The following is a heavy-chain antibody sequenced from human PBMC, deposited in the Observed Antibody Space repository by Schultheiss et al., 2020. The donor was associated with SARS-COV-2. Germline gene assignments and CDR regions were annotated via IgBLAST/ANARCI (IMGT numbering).Heavy chain of an antibody. Sequence: SQTLSLTCAVYGGSFSGYYWSWIRQPPGKGLEWIGYIYYSGSTNYNPSLKSRVTISVDTSKNQFSLKLSSVTAADTAVYYCARTRFDYDFWSGYYTHWFDPWGQGTLVTVSS. J-gene: IGHJ5*02. CDR2: IYYSGST. CDR3: ARTRFDYDFWSGYYTHWFDP. CDR1: GGSFSGYY. D-gene: IGHD3-3*01. V-gene: IGHV4-59*12.